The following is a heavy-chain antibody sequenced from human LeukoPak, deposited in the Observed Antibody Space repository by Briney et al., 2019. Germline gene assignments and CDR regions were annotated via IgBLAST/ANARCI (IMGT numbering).Heavy chain of an antibody. V-gene: IGHV4-34*01. Sequence: PSEALSLTCAVYGGSFSGHHWNWIRQTAGKGLEWIGEVNHRGSTNYNPSLKSRVTISVDTSKNRFFLKLSSVTAADTGVYYCARDPTTVVTLPYYFDFWGHGTLVTVSS. CDR2: VNHRGST. CDR1: GGSFSGHH. CDR3: ARDPTTVVTLPYYFDF. D-gene: IGHD4-23*01. J-gene: IGHJ4*01.